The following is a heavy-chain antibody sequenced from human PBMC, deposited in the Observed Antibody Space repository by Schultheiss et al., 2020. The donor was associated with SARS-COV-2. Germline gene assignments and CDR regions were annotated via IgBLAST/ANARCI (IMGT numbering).Heavy chain of an antibody. CDR2: INHSGST. D-gene: IGHD2-21*01. V-gene: IGHV4-39*07. CDR3: ARHVNAVIPYFDY. J-gene: IGHJ4*02. CDR1: GGSISSSSYY. Sequence: SETLSLTCTVSGGSISSSSYYWGWIRQPPGKGLEWIGEINHSGSTNYNPSLKSRVTISVDTSKNQFSLKLSSVTAADTAVYYCARHVNAVIPYFDYWGQGTLVTVSS.